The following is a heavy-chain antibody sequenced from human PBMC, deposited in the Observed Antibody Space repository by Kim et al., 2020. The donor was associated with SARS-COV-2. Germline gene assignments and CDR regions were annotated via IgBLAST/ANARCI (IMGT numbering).Heavy chain of an antibody. V-gene: IGHV3-64D*06. CDR2: GGSI. J-gene: IGHJ4*02. Sequence: GGSIYYADSVKGRFTISRDNSKNALYLQMSSLRPEDTAVYYCVNLVVVTVWGQGTLVTVSS. D-gene: IGHD2-21*01. CDR3: VNLVVVTV.